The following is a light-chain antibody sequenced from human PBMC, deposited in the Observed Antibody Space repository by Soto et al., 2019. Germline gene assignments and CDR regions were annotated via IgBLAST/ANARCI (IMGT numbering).Light chain of an antibody. CDR2: EVS. CDR1: SSDVGGYDY. V-gene: IGLV2-14*01. CDR3: SSYAGFNI. Sequence: QSALTQPASVSGSPGQSITISCTGTSSDVGGYDYVSWYQQHPGKAPKLMIYEVSDRPLGVSNRFSGSRSGNTASLTISGLRPEDGATYHCSSYAGFNIFGAGTQLTVL. J-gene: IGLJ7*01.